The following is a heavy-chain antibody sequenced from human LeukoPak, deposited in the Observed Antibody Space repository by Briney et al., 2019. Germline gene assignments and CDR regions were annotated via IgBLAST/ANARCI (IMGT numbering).Heavy chain of an antibody. CDR2: ISSSSSTI. V-gene: IGHV3-11*04. J-gene: IGHJ4*02. CDR1: GFTFSAGSAFTFRDYY. CDR3: ARGVGYCSGTNCQLDY. D-gene: IGHD2-2*01. Sequence: GGSLRLSCAASGFTFSAGSAFTFRDYYMSWIRQAPGKGLEWVSYISSSSSTIYYADSVKGRFTISRDNAKNSLYLQMNSLRDEDTAVYYCARGVGYCSGTNCQLDYWGQGTLVTVSS.